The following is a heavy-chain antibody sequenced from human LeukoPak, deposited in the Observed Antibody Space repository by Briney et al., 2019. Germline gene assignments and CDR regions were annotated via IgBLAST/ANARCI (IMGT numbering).Heavy chain of an antibody. CDR1: VYSFTSYW. Sequence: GESLKISCKGSVYSFTSYWIGWGRQMPGKGLEWMGIIYPGDSDTIYSPSFQGQVTISADKSISTAYLQWSSLKASDTAIYYCARRSSIATRLFDYWGQGTLVTVSS. J-gene: IGHJ4*02. CDR3: ARRSSIATRLFDY. V-gene: IGHV5-51*01. D-gene: IGHD6-6*01. CDR2: IYPGDSDT.